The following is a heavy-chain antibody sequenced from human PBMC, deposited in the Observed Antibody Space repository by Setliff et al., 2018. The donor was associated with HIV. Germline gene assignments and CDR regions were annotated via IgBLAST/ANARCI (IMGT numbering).Heavy chain of an antibody. CDR2: IKQDGSER. V-gene: IGHV3-7*01. D-gene: IGHD6-19*01. CDR1: GFTFRNYW. Sequence: PGGSLRLSCTVSGFTFRNYWMSWVRQTPEKGLEWVANIKQDGSERYYADSVKGRFTISRDNAKNSLYLQMNSLRAEDTAVYYCARDSGSGWSLYWGQGTLVTVSS. CDR3: ARDSGSGWSLY. J-gene: IGHJ4*02.